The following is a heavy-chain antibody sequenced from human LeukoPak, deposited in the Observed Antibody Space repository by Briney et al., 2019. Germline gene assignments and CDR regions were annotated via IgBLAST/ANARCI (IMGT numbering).Heavy chain of an antibody. D-gene: IGHD2-15*01. CDR3: AKDWGGSPKWLDP. J-gene: IGHJ5*02. Sequence: PGGSLRLSCAGSGFIFSNYAMTWVRQAPGKGLEWVSAISASGDNTYYADSVKGRFTISRDNSKNTLYLQMNTLRAEDTAIYYCAKDWGGSPKWLDPWGQGTLVTVSS. V-gene: IGHV3-23*01. CDR1: GFIFSNYA. CDR2: ISASGDNT.